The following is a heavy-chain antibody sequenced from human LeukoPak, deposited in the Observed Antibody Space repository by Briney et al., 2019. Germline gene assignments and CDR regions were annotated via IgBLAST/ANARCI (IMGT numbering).Heavy chain of an antibody. CDR2: ISSSSSTI. Sequence: GGSLRLSCAASGFTFSSYSMNWVRQAPGKGLEWVSYISSSSSTIYYADSVKGRFTISRDNAKNSLYLQMNSLRAEDTAVYYCATDYGASSFDYWGQGTLVTVSS. V-gene: IGHV3-48*04. CDR1: GFTFSSYS. D-gene: IGHD4-17*01. J-gene: IGHJ4*02. CDR3: ATDYGASSFDY.